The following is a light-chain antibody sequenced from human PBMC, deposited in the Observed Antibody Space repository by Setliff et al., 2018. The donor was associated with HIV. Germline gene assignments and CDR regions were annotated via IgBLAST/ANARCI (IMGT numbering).Light chain of an antibody. CDR3: CSNTGSNTYV. J-gene: IGLJ1*01. CDR2: QAT. Sequence: QSALTQPASVSGSPGQSITISCTGTSSDIGRYNLVSWYQQYPGKPPKLMIYQATKRPSGVSNRFSGSKSGNTASLTISGLQAEDEADYYCCSNTGSNTYVFGSGTKVTVL. V-gene: IGLV2-23*01. CDR1: SSDIGRYNL.